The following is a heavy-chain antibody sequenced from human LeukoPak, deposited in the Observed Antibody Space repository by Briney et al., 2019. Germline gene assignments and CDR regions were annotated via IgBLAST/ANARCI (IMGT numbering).Heavy chain of an antibody. CDR2: INHSGST. Sequence: SETLSLTCAVYGGSFSGYFWSWIRQPPGKGLEWIGEINHSGSTNYNPSLKSRVTISVDTSKNQFSLKLSSVTAADTAVYYCARVLRGANNWFDPWGQGTLVTVSS. CDR3: ARVLRGANNWFDP. D-gene: IGHD2/OR15-2a*01. J-gene: IGHJ5*02. CDR1: GGSFSGYF. V-gene: IGHV4-34*01.